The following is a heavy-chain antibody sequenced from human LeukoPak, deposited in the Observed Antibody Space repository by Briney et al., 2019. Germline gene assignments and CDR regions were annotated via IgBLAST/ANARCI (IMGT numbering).Heavy chain of an antibody. CDR2: MNPNNGNT. CDR1: GYTFTSYD. J-gene: IGHJ4*02. CDR3: ARGGQRWEPGFDY. Sequence: ASVKVSCKASGYTFTSYDINWVRQATGQGLEWMGWMNPNNGNTNYAQKLQGRVTMTTDTSTSTAYMELRSLRSDDTAVYYCARGGQRWEPGFDYWGQGTLVTVSS. V-gene: IGHV1-18*01. D-gene: IGHD1-26*01.